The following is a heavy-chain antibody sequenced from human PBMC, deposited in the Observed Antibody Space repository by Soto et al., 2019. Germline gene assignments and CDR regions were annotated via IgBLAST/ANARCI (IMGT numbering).Heavy chain of an antibody. D-gene: IGHD2-2*02. CDR2: IDPSDSYT. CDR1: GYSFTSYW. V-gene: IGHV5-10-1*01. J-gene: IGHJ6*02. Sequence: PGESLKISCKGSGYSFTSYWISWVRQMPGKGLEWMGRIDPSDSYTNYSPSFQGHVTISADKSISTAYLQWSSLKASDTAMYYCARLACSSTSCYTPGVYYYYGMDVWGQGPTVTVYS. CDR3: ARLACSSTSCYTPGVYYYYGMDV.